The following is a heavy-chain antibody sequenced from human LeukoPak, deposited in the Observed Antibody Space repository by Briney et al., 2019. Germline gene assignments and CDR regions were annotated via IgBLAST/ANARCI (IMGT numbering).Heavy chain of an antibody. V-gene: IGHV4-34*01. J-gene: IGHJ4*02. CDR2: INHSGST. Sequence: PSETLSLTCAVYGGSFSGYYWSWIRQPPGKGLEWIGEINHSGSTNYNPSLKSRVTISVDTPKNQFSLKLSSVTAADTAVYYCARGVDQPKPFDYWGQGTLVTVSS. CDR1: GGSFSGYY. CDR3: ARGVDQPKPFDY.